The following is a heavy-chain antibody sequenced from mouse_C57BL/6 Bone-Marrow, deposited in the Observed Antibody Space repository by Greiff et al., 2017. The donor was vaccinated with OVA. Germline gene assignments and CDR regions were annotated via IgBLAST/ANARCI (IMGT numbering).Heavy chain of an antibody. V-gene: IGHV5-4*01. CDR1: GFTFSSYA. Sequence: EVHLVESGGGLVKPGGSLKLSCAASGFTFSSYAMSWVRQTPEKRLEWVATISDGGSYTYYPDNVKGRFTISRDKAKNNLYLQMSHLKSEDTAMYAGARGGGWDWYFDVWGTGTTVTVSS. CDR2: ISDGGSYT. CDR3: ARGGGWDWYFDV. J-gene: IGHJ1*03. D-gene: IGHD2-3*01.